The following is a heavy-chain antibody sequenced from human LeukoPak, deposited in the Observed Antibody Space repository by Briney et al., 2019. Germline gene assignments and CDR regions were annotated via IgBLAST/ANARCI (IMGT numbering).Heavy chain of an antibody. CDR3: ARAPDTIFGVVKAFDY. J-gene: IGHJ4*02. D-gene: IGHD3-3*01. Sequence: GGSLRLSCAAPGFTFSSYWMSWVRQAPGKGLEWVANIKQDGSEKYYVDSVKGRFTISRDNAKNSLYLQMNSLRAEDTAVYHCARAPDTIFGVVKAFDYWGQGTLVTVSS. V-gene: IGHV3-7*01. CDR2: IKQDGSEK. CDR1: GFTFSSYW.